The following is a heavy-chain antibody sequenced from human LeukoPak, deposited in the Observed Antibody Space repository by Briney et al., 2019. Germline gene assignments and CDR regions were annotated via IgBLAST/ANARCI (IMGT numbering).Heavy chain of an antibody. CDR2: ISANNGDT. CDR3: ARGSYCSSTSCYIPLPLDY. J-gene: IGHJ4*02. D-gene: IGHD2-2*02. Sequence: ASVKVSCKASGYTFTSYGISWVRQAPGQGLEWVGWISANNGDTDYAQKFQARVTMTTDTSTSTAYMELRSLRSDDTAVYYCARGSYCSSTSCYIPLPLDYWGQGTLVTVSS. CDR1: GYTFTSYG. V-gene: IGHV1-18*01.